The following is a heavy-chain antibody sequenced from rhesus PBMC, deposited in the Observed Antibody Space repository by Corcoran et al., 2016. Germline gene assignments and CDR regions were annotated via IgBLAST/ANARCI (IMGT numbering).Heavy chain of an antibody. CDR3: AKANRHLDWLLYSVGGYGLDS. CDR1: GFTFSSYW. CDR2: IKGGGGST. D-gene: IGHD3-3*01. V-gene: IGHV3S25*01. Sequence: EVQLVESGGGLAKPGGSLRLSCAASGFTFSSYWMNWVRQAPGKGLEWVSAIKGGGGSTTSADSGKGRFTISRDNSKNTLSRQMNSLRAEDTAVYYCAKANRHLDWLLYSVGGYGLDSWGQGVVVTVSS. J-gene: IGHJ6*01.